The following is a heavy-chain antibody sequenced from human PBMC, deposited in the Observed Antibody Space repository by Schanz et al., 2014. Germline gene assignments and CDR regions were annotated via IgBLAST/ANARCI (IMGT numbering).Heavy chain of an antibody. V-gene: IGHV3-64D*06. CDR2: ISHDGYST. CDR3: AKVRYSSGWRGDYFDE. Sequence: VQLVESGGGVVQPGRSLRLSCAASGFTFSIYAMHWVRQAPGKGLEYVSAISHDGYSTYYADSVKGRFTISRDNSKNTLYLQMNSLRAEDTAVYYCAKVRYSSGWRGDYFDEWGQGTLVTVAS. J-gene: IGHJ4*02. CDR1: GFTFSIYA. D-gene: IGHD6-25*01.